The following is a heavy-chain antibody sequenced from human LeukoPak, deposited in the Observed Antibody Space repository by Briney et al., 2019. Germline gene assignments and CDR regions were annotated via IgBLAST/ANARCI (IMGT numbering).Heavy chain of an antibody. V-gene: IGHV3-23*01. CDR1: GFTFSSYA. CDR2: ISGSGGSS. J-gene: IGHJ4*02. D-gene: IGHD6-19*01. Sequence: GGSLRLSCAASGFTFSSYAMSWFRQAPGQGREWVSGISGSGGSSYYADSVKGRFAISRDNSKNTLYLQMNSLRAEDTAVYYCAKDLEEQWLVRYFDYWGQGTLVTVSS. CDR3: AKDLEEQWLVRYFDY.